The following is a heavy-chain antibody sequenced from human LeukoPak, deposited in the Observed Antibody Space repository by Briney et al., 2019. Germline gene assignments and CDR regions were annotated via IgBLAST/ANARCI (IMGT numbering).Heavy chain of an antibody. CDR2: INHSGST. V-gene: IGHV4-34*01. J-gene: IGHJ5*02. D-gene: IGHD3-10*01. CDR1: GGSFSGYY. Sequence: SETLSLTCAVYGGSFSGYYWSWIRQPPGKGLEWIGEINHSGSTNYNPSLKSRVTISVDTSENQFSLKLSSVTAADTAVYYCARGGTMVRGVIIMSNWFDPWGQGTLVTVSS. CDR3: ARGGTMVRGVIIMSNWFDP.